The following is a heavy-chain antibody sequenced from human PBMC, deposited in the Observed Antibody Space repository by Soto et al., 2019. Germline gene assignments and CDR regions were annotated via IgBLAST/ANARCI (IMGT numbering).Heavy chain of an antibody. CDR2: IIPIFGTA. Sequence: GASVTVSCKASGGTFSSYAIRWVRQAPGQGLEWMGGIIPIFGTANYAQKFQGRVTITADESTSTAYMELSSLRSEDTAVYYCARPIAAAGTDAFDIWGQGTMVTVSS. V-gene: IGHV1-69*13. J-gene: IGHJ3*02. CDR3: ARPIAAAGTDAFDI. D-gene: IGHD6-13*01. CDR1: GGTFSSYA.